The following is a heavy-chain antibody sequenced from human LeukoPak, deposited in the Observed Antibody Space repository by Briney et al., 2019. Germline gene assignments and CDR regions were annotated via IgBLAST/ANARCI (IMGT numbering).Heavy chain of an antibody. CDR2: IIPIFGTA. V-gene: IGHV1-69*13. J-gene: IGHJ4*02. CDR3: ARVDSSGWYFYFDY. CDR1: GGTFSSYA. Sequence: ASVKVSCKASGGTFSSYAISWVRQAPGQGLEWMGGIIPIFGTANYAQKFQGRVTITADESTSKAYMELSSLRSEDTAVYYCARVDSSGWYFYFDYWGQGTLVTVSS. D-gene: IGHD6-19*01.